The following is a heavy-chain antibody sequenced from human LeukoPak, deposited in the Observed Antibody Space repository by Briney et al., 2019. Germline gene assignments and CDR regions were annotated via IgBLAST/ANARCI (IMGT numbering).Heavy chain of an antibody. V-gene: IGHV3-30*03. Sequence: GGSLRLSCAASGFTFSSYGMHWVRQAPGKGLEWVAVISYDGSNKYYADSVKGRFTISRDNSKNTLYLQMNSLRAEDTAVYYCARDKHYSGYDVGDYWGQGTLVTVSS. J-gene: IGHJ4*02. CDR2: ISYDGSNK. CDR1: GFTFSSYG. CDR3: ARDKHYSGYDVGDY. D-gene: IGHD5-12*01.